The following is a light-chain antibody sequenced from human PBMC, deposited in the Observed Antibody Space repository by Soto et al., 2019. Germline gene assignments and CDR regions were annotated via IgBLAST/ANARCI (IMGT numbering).Light chain of an antibody. CDR2: GAS. V-gene: IGKV3-15*01. J-gene: IGKJ2*01. Sequence: EIVMTQSPVTLSVSPGERGTLSCRAGQSVSTKLLWFQQKPGQAPRLLIYGASTRATGIPARFSGGGSGTEFSLTISSLQSEDFAVYYCLQYNNWPYTFGQGTRV. CDR3: LQYNNWPYT. CDR1: QSVSTK.